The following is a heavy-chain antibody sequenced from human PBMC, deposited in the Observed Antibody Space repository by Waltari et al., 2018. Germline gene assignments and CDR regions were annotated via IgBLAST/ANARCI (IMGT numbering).Heavy chain of an antibody. J-gene: IGHJ4*02. CDR2: ISGSGGST. Sequence: EVQLLESGGGLVQPGGSLRLSCAASGFTFSSYAMSWVRQAPGKGLEWVSAISGSGGSTYYADSVKGRFTISRDNSKNTLYLQMNSLRAEDTAVYYCARDPTQIKYSSSWPVHPYFDYWGQGTLVTVSS. V-gene: IGHV3-23*01. CDR3: ARDPTQIKYSSSWPVHPYFDY. CDR1: GFTFSSYA. D-gene: IGHD6-13*01.